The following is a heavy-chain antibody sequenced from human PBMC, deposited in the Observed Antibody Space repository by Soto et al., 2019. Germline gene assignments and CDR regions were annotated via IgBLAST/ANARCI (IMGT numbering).Heavy chain of an antibody. J-gene: IGHJ4*02. V-gene: IGHV3-21*06. CDR1: GFTFTMYS. CDR3: ARESEDLTSNFDY. Sequence: GGSLRLSCAASGFTFTMYSMNWVRQAPGKGLEWVSSISSTTNYIYYGDSMKGRFTISRDNAKNSLYLEMNSLRAEDTAVYYCARESEDLTSNFDYWGQGTLVTVSS. CDR2: ISSTTNYI.